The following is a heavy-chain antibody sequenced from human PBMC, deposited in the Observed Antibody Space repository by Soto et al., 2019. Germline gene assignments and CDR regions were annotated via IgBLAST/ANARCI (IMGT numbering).Heavy chain of an antibody. CDR2: IYYDGSN. D-gene: IGHD2-15*01. Sequence: ASETLSLTCTVSGGSVNSNNYYWAWIRQPPGKGMAWIASIYYDGSNYYSASLKSRVTISRDTSKNQFSLRLTSMAAADTAVYYCAKVVVAATRHTDFDSWGQGTLVTVSS. CDR1: GGSVNSNNYY. J-gene: IGHJ4*02. CDR3: AKVVVAATRHTDFDS. V-gene: IGHV4-39*02.